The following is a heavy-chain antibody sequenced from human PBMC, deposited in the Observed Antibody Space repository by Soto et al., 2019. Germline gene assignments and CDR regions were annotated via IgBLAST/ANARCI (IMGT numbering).Heavy chain of an antibody. J-gene: IGHJ4*02. D-gene: IGHD6-6*01. Sequence: QLQESGPGLVKPSGTLSLTCTVPGGSISSSSYYWGWIRQPPGKGLEWIGSIYYSGSTYYNPSLKSRVTISVDTSKNQFSLKLSSVTAADTAVYYCARMTYSSSSWFDYWGQGTLVTVSS. CDR3: ARMTYSSSSWFDY. V-gene: IGHV4-39*01. CDR2: IYYSGST. CDR1: GGSISSSSYY.